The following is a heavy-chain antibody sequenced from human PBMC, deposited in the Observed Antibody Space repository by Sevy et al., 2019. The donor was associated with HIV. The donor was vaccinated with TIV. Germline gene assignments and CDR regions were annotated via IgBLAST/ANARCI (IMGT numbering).Heavy chain of an antibody. V-gene: IGHV3-23*01. J-gene: IGHJ4*02. CDR2: LTFGCGEI. D-gene: IGHD2-8*01. CDR3: AREGCTKPHDY. Sequence: GGSLRLSCAASGFTFSKYSMSWVRQPPGKGLEWVSTLTFGCGEINYADSVKGRFTISRDNSKSPEYLQMNNLRPEDTAVYYCAREGCTKPHDYWGQGTLVTVSS. CDR1: GFTFSKYS.